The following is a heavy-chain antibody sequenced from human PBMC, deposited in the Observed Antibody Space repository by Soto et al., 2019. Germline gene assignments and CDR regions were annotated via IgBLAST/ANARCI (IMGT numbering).Heavy chain of an antibody. CDR1: GGSVYSNGHY. D-gene: IGHD2-15*01. CDR2: IDNNGVT. CDR3: GKILVGATGHTDADS. V-gene: IGHV4-39*01. Sequence: ETLARACLVSGGSVYSNGHYWGWIRQPPGKGLEWIGSIDNNGVTNYNSSLKSRVTISRDTSKNQFSLRLTSVTAADTAVYYCGKILVGATGHTDADSWGPGTLVTVYS. J-gene: IGHJ4*02.